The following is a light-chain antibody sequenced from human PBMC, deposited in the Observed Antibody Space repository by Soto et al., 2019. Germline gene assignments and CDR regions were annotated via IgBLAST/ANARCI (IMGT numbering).Light chain of an antibody. V-gene: IGLV1-40*01. Sequence: QSVLTQPPSVSGAPGQRVTISCTGSSSNIGAGYDVHWYQQLPGTAPKLLIYGNSNRPSGVPDRFSGSKPGTSASLAITGLQAVDEADYYCQSYDSSLSGYVFGTGTKVTVL. J-gene: IGLJ1*01. CDR3: QSYDSSLSGYV. CDR2: GNS. CDR1: SSNIGAGYD.